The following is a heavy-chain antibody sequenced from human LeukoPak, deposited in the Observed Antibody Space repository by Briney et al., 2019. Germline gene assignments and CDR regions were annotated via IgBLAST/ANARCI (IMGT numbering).Heavy chain of an antibody. J-gene: IGHJ5*02. CDR2: INHSGST. Sequence: SETLSLTCAVYGGSFSGYYWSWIRQPPGKGLEWIGEINHSGSTNYNPSLKSRVTISVDTSKNQFSLKLSSVTAADTAVYYCAIRLRGPFDPWGQGTLVTVSS. CDR1: GGSFSGYY. CDR3: AIRLRGPFDP. V-gene: IGHV4-34*01. D-gene: IGHD4-17*01.